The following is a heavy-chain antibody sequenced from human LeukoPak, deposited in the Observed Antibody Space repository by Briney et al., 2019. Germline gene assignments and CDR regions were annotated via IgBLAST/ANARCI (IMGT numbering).Heavy chain of an antibody. CDR1: GFSFSAFD. Sequence: GGSLRLSCAAAGFSFSAFDIHWVRQAPGKGLEWVARIKTKAESDATAYAASVKGRFTVSRDDSRNTAFLQMNNLKSEATAVYYCARRDCWSFKYYSFDYWGQRILVSVSS. J-gene: IGHJ4*02. CDR2: IKTKAESDAT. D-gene: IGHD3-3*01. CDR3: ARRDCWSFKYYSFDY. V-gene: IGHV3-73*01.